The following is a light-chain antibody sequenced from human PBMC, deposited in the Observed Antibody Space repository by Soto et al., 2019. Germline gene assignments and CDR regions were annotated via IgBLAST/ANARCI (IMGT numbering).Light chain of an antibody. CDR3: QQYNSYSRT. Sequence: EIVLTQSPATLSLSPGESATLSCRATRSVSSYLAWYQQKPGQAPRLLIYDASSRPTDIPARFSGSGSGTEFTLTISSLQPDDFATYYCQQYNSYSRTFGQGTKVDIK. CDR1: RSVSSY. CDR2: DAS. J-gene: IGKJ1*01. V-gene: IGKV3-11*01.